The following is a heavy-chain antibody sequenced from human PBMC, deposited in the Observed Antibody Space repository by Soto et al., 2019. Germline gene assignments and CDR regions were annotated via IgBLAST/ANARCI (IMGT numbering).Heavy chain of an antibody. Sequence: GAGVKVCSKAPSYTFTSYGIRLLRHAPRQGLEWMGWIIAYNGNTNYAQKLRGRVTMTTDTSTSTAYMELRSLRSEDTGVYYCAIGISGTIDYWGQGTLVTVSS. D-gene: IGHD1-7*01. CDR2: IIAYNGNT. J-gene: IGHJ4*02. CDR3: AIGISGTIDY. V-gene: IGHV1-18*01. CDR1: SYTFTSYG.